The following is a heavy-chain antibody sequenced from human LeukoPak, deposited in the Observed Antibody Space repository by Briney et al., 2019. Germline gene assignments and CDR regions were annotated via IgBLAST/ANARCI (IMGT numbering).Heavy chain of an antibody. Sequence: GGSLRLSCAASGFTFSSHRMSWVRQAPGKGLEWVANIKEDGSEKYYVDSVKGRFTISRDNAKNSLYLEMNSLGGEDTAVYYCARDIRSRTSDYWGQGTLVTVSS. CDR1: GFTFSSHR. CDR2: IKEDGSEK. CDR3: ARDIRSRTSDY. J-gene: IGHJ4*02. D-gene: IGHD2-2*01. V-gene: IGHV3-7*01.